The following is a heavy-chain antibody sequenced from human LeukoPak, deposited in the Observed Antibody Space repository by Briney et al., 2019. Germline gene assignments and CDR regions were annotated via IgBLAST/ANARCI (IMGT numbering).Heavy chain of an antibody. CDR1: GGSFSGYY. CDR2: INHSGST. CDR3: ARANSTTVTRSFDY. D-gene: IGHD4-17*01. J-gene: IGHJ4*02. V-gene: IGHV4-34*01. Sequence: SETLSLTCAAYGGSFSGYYWSWIRQPPGKGLEWIGEINHSGSTNYNPSLKSRVTISVDTSKNQFSLKLSSVTAADTAVYYCARANSTTVTRSFDYWGQGTLVTVSS.